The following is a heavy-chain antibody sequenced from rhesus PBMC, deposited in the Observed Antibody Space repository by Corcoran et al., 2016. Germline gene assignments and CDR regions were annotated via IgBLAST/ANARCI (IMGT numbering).Heavy chain of an antibody. J-gene: IGHJ3*01. CDR2: ISVSGGIT. D-gene: IGHD1-44*02. CDR3: ARDETVAAYSGSYLDAFDF. V-gene: IGHV4-173*01. CDR1: GGSISSNY. Sequence: QLQLQESGPGLVKPSETLSLTCAVSGGSISSNYWSWIRQPPGKGMEWIGRISVSGGITDYHPAHKSRVTISTDTSKNQFCLKLSSVTAADTAVYYCARDETVAAYSGSYLDAFDFWGQGLRVTVSS.